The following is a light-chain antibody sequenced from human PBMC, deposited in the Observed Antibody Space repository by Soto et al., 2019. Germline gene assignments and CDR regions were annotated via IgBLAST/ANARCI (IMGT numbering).Light chain of an antibody. V-gene: IGLV1-44*01. CDR2: SDN. Sequence: QSVLTQPPSASATPGQRVTISCSGSSSNIGTNIVNWYQQLPGTAPKLLIYSDNQRPSGVPDRFSTSKSGTSASLAISGLQSEDEAHYYCAAWDDSLNGLVFGGGTKVTVL. CDR1: SSNIGTNI. J-gene: IGLJ2*01. CDR3: AAWDDSLNGLV.